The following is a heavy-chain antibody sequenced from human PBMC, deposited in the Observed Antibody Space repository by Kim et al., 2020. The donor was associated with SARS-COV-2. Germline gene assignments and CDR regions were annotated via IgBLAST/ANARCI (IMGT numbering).Heavy chain of an antibody. V-gene: IGHV4-30-4*01. CDR2: IYYSGRT. J-gene: IGHJ6*02. CDR1: GGYITTGDFY. CDR3: LAMTPNHYYYGMDV. Sequence: SETLSLTCTVSGGYITTGDFYWSWIRQPPGKGLEWIGYIYYSGRTDYNPSLKSRFTISFDTSKNQFSLKVRSVTAADTAVYYCLAMTPNHYYYGMDVWGQGTTVTVSS.